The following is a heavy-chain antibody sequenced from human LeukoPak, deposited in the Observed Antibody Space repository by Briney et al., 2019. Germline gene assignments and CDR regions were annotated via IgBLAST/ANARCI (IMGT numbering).Heavy chain of an antibody. CDR2: ISSSSSYT. J-gene: IGHJ4*02. CDR3: ARAVVYCSSTSCYAPIFDY. V-gene: IGHV3-21*01. CDR1: GFTFSSYS. D-gene: IGHD2-2*01. Sequence: GGSLRLSCAASGFTFSSYSMNWVRQAPGKGLEWVSSISSSSSYTYYADSVKGRFTISRDNAKNSLYLQMNSLRAEDTAVYYCARAVVYCSSTSCYAPIFDYWGQGNLVTVSS.